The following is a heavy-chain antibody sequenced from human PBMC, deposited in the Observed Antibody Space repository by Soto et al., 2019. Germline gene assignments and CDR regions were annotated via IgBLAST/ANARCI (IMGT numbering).Heavy chain of an antibody. J-gene: IGHJ4*02. V-gene: IGHV3-30*03. D-gene: IGHD1-20*01. CDR3: ATYTGYNAPLDH. Sequence: PGGSLRLSCAASGFSFSTYGMHWVRQAPGKGLEWVAFISNDGSNKYYADSVKGRFTISRDNSKNTLYLQMSSLRAEDTAVYYCATYTGYNAPLDHWGQGTRVTVSS. CDR1: GFSFSTYG. CDR2: ISNDGSNK.